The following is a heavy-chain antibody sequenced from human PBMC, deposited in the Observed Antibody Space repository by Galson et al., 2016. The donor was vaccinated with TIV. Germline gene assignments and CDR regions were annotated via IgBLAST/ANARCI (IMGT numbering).Heavy chain of an antibody. V-gene: IGHV2-70*11. CDR2: IDWDDDK. CDR3: ARTLYGDSFGRYFDV. CDR1: GFSLSATGMC. J-gene: IGHJ2*01. Sequence: PALVKPTQALTLTCTFSGFSLSATGMCVSWIRQSPGKALEWLARIDWDDDKYYSTFLRTRLTISKDTSKNQVVLTMANMAPVDTATYYCARTLYGDSFGRYFDVWGRGTLVAVSS. D-gene: IGHD4-17*01.